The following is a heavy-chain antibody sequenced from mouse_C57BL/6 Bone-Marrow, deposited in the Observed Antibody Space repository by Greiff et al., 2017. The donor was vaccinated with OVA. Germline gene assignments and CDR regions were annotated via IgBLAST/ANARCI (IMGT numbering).Heavy chain of an antibody. CDR1: GYTFTNYE. CDR2: IDPETGGT. J-gene: IGHJ2*01. CDR3: TRTTVVPY. V-gene: IGHV1-15*01. D-gene: IGHD1-1*01. Sequence: VKLVESGAELVRPGASVTLSCKASGYTFTNYEMHWVKQTPVHGLEWIGAIDPETGGTAYNQKFKGKAILTADKASSTAYMELRSLTSEDSAVYYCTRTTVVPYWCQGTTLTVSS.